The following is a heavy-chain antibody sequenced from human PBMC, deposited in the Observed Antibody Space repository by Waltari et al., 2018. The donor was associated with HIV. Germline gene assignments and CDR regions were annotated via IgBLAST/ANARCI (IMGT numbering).Heavy chain of an antibody. V-gene: IGHV3-53*01. CDR2: LYTEGRT. J-gene: IGHJ6*02. CDR1: GFRVGALY. CDR3: ARMKRSYGSGQSRYFYFGMDV. Sequence: EVHLVESGGGLVQTGWSLRLSRAPSGFRVGALYMSWVRLAPGKGLQWVSVLYTEGRTQYMDSGKGRFTIFRDDSKNTLYLQMNSLRVDDTAIYYCARMKRSYGSGQSRYFYFGMDVWGQGTTVIISS. D-gene: IGHD3-10*01.